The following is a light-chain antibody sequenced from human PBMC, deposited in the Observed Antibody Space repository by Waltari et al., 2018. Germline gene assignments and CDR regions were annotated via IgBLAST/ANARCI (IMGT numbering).Light chain of an antibody. J-gene: IGLJ3*02. V-gene: IGLV2-8*01. CDR1: SHDIGGYTY. CDR2: EVT. CDR3: SSFAGSTNWV. Sequence: QSALPQPPSSSGSPGQSVTISCPGPSHDIGGYTYVPWYQQHPGKAPTLMIYEVTKRPSGVPDRFSASKSGNTASLTVSGLQAEDEADYYCSSFAGSTNWVFGGGTKLTVL.